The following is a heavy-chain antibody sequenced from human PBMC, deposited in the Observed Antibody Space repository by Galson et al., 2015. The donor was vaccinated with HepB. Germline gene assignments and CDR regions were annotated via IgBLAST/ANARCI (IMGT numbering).Heavy chain of an antibody. D-gene: IGHD2-15*01. J-gene: IGHJ4*02. CDR2: LNSGGKT. CDR1: GFSFSNHG. CDR3: ARWRAAQSEFDY. Sequence: SLRLSCAASGFSFSNHGMAWVRQAPGKGLEWVSHLNSGGKTEDAESVKCRFTISRDISRSTLYLQMNSLRVEDTAIYYCARWRAAQSEFDYWGQGTLVTVSS. V-gene: IGHV3-23*01.